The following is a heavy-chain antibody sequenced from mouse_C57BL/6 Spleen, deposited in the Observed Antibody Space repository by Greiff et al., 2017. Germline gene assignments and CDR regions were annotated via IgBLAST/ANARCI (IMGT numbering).Heavy chain of an antibody. Sequence: QVQLQQSGPELVKPGASVKISCKASGYAFSSSWMNWVKQRPGQGLEWIGRIYPGDGDTNYNGKFKGKATLTADKSSSTAYMQLSSLTSEDSAVYCCARWLLPNAMDYWGQGTSVTVSS. D-gene: IGHD2-3*01. CDR2: IYPGDGDT. J-gene: IGHJ4*01. V-gene: IGHV1-82*01. CDR3: ARWLLPNAMDY. CDR1: GYAFSSSW.